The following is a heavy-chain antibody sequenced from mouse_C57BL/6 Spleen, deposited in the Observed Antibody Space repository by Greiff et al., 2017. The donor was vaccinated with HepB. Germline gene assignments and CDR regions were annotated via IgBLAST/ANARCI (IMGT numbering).Heavy chain of an antibody. D-gene: IGHD1-1*01. CDR1: GYTFTSYW. V-gene: IGHV1-64*01. J-gene: IGHJ3*01. CDR2: IHPNSGST. Sequence: VKLQQPGAELVKPGASVKLSCKASGYTFTSYWMHWVKQRPGQGLEWIGMIHPNSGSTNYNEKFKSKATLTVDKSSSTAYMQLSSLTSEDSAVYYCARRGFTTVVATDYWGQGTLVTVSA. CDR3: ARRGFTTVVATDY.